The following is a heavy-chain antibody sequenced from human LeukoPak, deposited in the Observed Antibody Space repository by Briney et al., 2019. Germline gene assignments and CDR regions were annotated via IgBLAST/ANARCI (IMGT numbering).Heavy chain of an antibody. CDR1: GGSISSYY. Sequence: SETLSLTCTVSGGSISSYYWSWIRQPPGKGLEWIGYIYYSGSTNYNPSLKSRVTISVDTSKNQFSLNLSSVTAADTAVYYCAREKPSSSWYSDFDYWGQGTLVTVSS. CDR3: AREKPSSSWYSDFDY. D-gene: IGHD6-13*01. CDR2: IYYSGST. J-gene: IGHJ4*02. V-gene: IGHV4-59*01.